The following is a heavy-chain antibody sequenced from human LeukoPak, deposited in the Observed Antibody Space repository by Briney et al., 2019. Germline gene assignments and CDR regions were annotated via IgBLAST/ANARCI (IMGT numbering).Heavy chain of an antibody. Sequence: SETLSLTCTVSGGSISSYYWSWIRQPAGKGLEWIGRIYTSGSTNYNPSLKSQVTISVDTSKNQFSLKLSSVTAADTAVYYCAREAIRYFDWLIPASTFDIWGQGTMVTVSS. CDR2: IYTSGST. D-gene: IGHD3-9*01. CDR3: AREAIRYFDWLIPASTFDI. CDR1: GGSISSYY. V-gene: IGHV4-4*07. J-gene: IGHJ3*02.